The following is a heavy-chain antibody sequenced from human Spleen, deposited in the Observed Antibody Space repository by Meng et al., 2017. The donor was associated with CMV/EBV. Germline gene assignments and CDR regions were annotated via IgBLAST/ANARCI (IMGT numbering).Heavy chain of an antibody. D-gene: IGHD6-6*01. CDR1: GGSFSGYY. V-gene: IGHV4-34*01. Sequence: CDFYGGSFSGYYWSWLRQPPGKGLEWIGEINHSGSTNYNPSLKSRVTISIDTSKNQFSLKLSSVTAADTAVYYCARDPGIAARFFDYWGQGTLVTVSS. CDR3: ARDPGIAARFFDY. CDR2: INHSGST. J-gene: IGHJ4*02.